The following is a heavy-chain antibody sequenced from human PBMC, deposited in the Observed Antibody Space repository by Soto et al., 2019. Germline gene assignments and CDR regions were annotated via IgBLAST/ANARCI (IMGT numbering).Heavy chain of an antibody. Sequence: RAAVQVSCKASGYTFTSYGISWVRQAPGQGLEWMGWISAYNGNTNYAQKLQGRVTMTTDTPTSTAYMELRSLRSDDTAVYYCARTEIAVNWFDPWGQGTLVTVSS. CDR1: GYTFTSYG. J-gene: IGHJ5*02. D-gene: IGHD6-19*01. CDR3: ARTEIAVNWFDP. CDR2: ISAYNGNT. V-gene: IGHV1-18*04.